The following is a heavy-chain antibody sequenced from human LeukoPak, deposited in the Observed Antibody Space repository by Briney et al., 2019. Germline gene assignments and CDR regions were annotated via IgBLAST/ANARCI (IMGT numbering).Heavy chain of an antibody. V-gene: IGHV1-69*02. CDR2: IIPILGIA. CDR1: GGTFSSYT. Sequence: SVKVSCKASGGTFSSYTTSWVRQAPGQGLEWMGRIIPILGIANYAQKFQGRVTITADKSTSTAYMELSSLRSEDTAVYYCATTGDMVRGVFDYWGQGTLVTVSS. D-gene: IGHD3-10*01. CDR3: ATTGDMVRGVFDY. J-gene: IGHJ4*02.